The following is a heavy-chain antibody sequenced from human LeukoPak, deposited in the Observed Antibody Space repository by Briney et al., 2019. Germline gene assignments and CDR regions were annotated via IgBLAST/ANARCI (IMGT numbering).Heavy chain of an antibody. CDR2: IIPIFGTA. CDR1: EGTFSSYA. V-gene: IGHV1-69*13. CDR3: ARSGNSGSYYEPFDY. J-gene: IGHJ4*02. D-gene: IGHD1-26*01. Sequence: ASVKVSCKASEGTFSSYAISWVRQAPGQGLEWMGGIIPIFGTANYAQKFQGRVTITADESTSTAYMELSSLRSEDTAVYYCARSGNSGSYYEPFDYWGQGTLVTVSS.